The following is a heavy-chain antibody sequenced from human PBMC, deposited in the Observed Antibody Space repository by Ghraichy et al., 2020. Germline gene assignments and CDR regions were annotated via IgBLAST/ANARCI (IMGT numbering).Heavy chain of an antibody. CDR2: ISYDGTDK. CDR3: VKDQGRSDVWTGYYKVAYYFDY. Sequence: GGSLRLSCAASGFTFTTYPMHWVRQAPGKGLEWVAIISYDGTDKYYADSVKGRLTISRDNSKNTLFLQMNSLRPEDTAVYYCVKDQGRSDVWTGYYKVAYYFDYWGQGTLVTVSS. D-gene: IGHD3/OR15-3a*01. V-gene: IGHV3-30-3*02. J-gene: IGHJ4*02. CDR1: GFTFTTYP.